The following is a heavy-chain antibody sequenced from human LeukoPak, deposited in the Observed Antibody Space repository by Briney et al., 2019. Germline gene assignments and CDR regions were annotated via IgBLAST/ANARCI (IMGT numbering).Heavy chain of an antibody. CDR3: ATDGSGSPGDY. Sequence: GRSLRLSCAVSGSTISYYAMHWVRQAPGKGLEWVAVISNDGSNTDYADSVKGRFTISRDNSKNTVYLQLNSLRPGDTAVYYCATDGSGSPGDYWGQGTLVTVSS. V-gene: IGHV3-30*04. D-gene: IGHD3-10*01. CDR1: GSTISYYA. CDR2: ISNDGSNT. J-gene: IGHJ4*02.